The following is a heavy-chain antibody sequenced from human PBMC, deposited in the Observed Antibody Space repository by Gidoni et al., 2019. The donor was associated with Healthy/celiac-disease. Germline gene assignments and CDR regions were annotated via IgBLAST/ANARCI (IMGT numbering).Heavy chain of an antibody. Sequence: GFTFSSYSMNWVRQAPGKGLGWASSSSTSSSYIYYADSVKGRFTISSDNTKNSLYLQMNSQRAEDTAVYYCARFITMVRGVINYGMDVWGQGTTVTVSS. CDR2: SSTSSSYI. J-gene: IGHJ6*02. V-gene: IGHV3-21*01. D-gene: IGHD3-10*01. CDR3: ARFITMVRGVINYGMDV. CDR1: GFTFSSYS.